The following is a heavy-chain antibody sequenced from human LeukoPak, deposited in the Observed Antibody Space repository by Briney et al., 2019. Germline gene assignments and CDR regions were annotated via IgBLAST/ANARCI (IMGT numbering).Heavy chain of an antibody. CDR1: GFTFSNCG. J-gene: IGHJ4*02. D-gene: IGHD2-8*02. CDR3: AKDFYVGPVLARYLDY. CDR2: IWYDGSYK. Sequence: GRSLRLSCAASGFTFSNCGMHWVRQAPGKGLEWVAVIWYDGSYKYYADSVKGRFTISRDNSKNTLYLQMNSLRAEDTAVYCCAKDFYVGPVLARYLDYWGQGTLVTVSS. V-gene: IGHV3-33*06.